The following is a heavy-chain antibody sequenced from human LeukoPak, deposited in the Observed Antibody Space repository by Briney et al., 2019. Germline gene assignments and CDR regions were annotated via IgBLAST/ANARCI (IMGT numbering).Heavy chain of an antibody. CDR1: GYTFTGYY. CDR3: ARDLSYCSGGSCWGYFDY. Sequence: ASVKVSCKASGYTFTGYYMHWVRQAPGQGLEWMGWINTDTGNPTYAQGFTGRFVFSLDTSVSTAYLQISSLKAEDTAVYYCARDLSYCSGGSCWGYFDYWGQGTLVTVSS. D-gene: IGHD2-15*01. J-gene: IGHJ4*02. V-gene: IGHV7-4-1*02. CDR2: INTDTGNP.